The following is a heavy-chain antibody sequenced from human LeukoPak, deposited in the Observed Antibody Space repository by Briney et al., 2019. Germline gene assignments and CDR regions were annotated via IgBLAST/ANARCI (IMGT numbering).Heavy chain of an antibody. CDR1: GFTVSSNY. CDR3: AKHIYGVVSIQQ. CDR2: IRSRADGGTA. J-gene: IGHJ1*01. Sequence: PGGSLRLSCAASGFTVSSNYMSWVRQAPGKGLEWVGRIRSRADGGTAEYATAVEGRFTISRDDSTNTLYLHMSNVKTEDTAVYYCAKHIYGVVSIQQWGQGTLVTVSS. V-gene: IGHV3-15*01. D-gene: IGHD3-3*01.